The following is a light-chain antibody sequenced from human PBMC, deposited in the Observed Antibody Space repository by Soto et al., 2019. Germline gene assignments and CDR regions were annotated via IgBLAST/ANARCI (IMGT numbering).Light chain of an antibody. J-gene: IGKJ1*01. CDR3: QQSYSTLWT. CDR2: SAS. Sequence: DIQMTQSPSSLSASVGDRVTITCRPSRGIGNALAWYQQKPGTVPKLLIHSASTLQSGVPSRFSGSGSGTDFTLTISSLQPEDVATYYCQQSYSTLWTFGQGTKGDI. V-gene: IGKV1-27*01. CDR1: RGIGNA.